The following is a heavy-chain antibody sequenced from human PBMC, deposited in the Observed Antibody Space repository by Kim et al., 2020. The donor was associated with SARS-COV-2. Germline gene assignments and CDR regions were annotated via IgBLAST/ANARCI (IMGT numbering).Heavy chain of an antibody. CDR1: GGSISTNY. CDR3: ARGPPRAACGANCYLDY. CDR2: IYASGST. J-gene: IGHJ4*02. Sequence: SETLSLTCTVSGGSISTNYWGWIRQSAGKGLEWIGRIYASGSTDYNASLKSRVAMSVDTSKNQFSLELSSVTAADTAVYFCARGPPRAACGANCYLDYWGQGILVTVSA. V-gene: IGHV4-4*07. D-gene: IGHD2-21*01.